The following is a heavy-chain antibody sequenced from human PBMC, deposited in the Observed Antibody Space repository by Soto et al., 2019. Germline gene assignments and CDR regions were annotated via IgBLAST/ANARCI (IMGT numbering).Heavy chain of an antibody. CDR2: ISAYNGNT. V-gene: IGHV1-18*04. CDR3: ARASHPYYDFWSGYYSWFDP. CDR1: GYTFTSYG. D-gene: IGHD3-3*01. Sequence: ASVKVSCKASGYTFTSYGISWVRQAPGQGLEWMGWISAYNGNTNYAQKLQGRVTMTTDTSTSTAYMELRSLRSDDTAVYYCARASHPYYDFWSGYYSWFDPWGQGTLVTVS. J-gene: IGHJ5*02.